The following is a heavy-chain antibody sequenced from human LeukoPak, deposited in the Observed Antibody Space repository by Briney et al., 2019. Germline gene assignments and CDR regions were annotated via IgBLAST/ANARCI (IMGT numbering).Heavy chain of an antibody. V-gene: IGHV3-30*03. CDR3: ADHFPYCSRGSCSYFGH. Sequence: GGSLRPSCAASGFTFSSYAMSWVRQAPGKGLDWVAVISNDGSKKYCADSVKGRFTISRDNSKNTLSLQVSSLRTEDTAVYYCADHFPYCSRGSCSYFGHWGQGTLVTVSS. D-gene: IGHD2-15*01. CDR2: ISNDGSKK. J-gene: IGHJ4*02. CDR1: GFTFSSYA.